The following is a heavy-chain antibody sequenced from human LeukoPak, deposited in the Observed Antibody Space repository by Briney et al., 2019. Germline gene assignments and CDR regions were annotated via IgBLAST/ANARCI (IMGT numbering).Heavy chain of an antibody. Sequence: PSETLSLTCAVYGGSFSGYYWSWIRQPPGKGLEWIGEINHSGSTNYNPSLKSRVTISVDTSKNQFSLKLSSVTAADTAVYYCARLNLIAVADPFDYWGQGTLVTVSS. V-gene: IGHV4-34*01. CDR2: INHSGST. CDR3: ARLNLIAVADPFDY. CDR1: GGSFSGYY. D-gene: IGHD6-19*01. J-gene: IGHJ4*02.